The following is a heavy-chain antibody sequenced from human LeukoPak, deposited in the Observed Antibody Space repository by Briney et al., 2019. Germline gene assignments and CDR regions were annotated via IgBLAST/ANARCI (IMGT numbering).Heavy chain of an antibody. CDR3: ARLPGERDGYNRLDY. J-gene: IGHJ4*02. CDR2: ICPSDSET. V-gene: IGHV5-51*01. D-gene: IGHD5-24*01. Sequence: GESLKISCKGSGYSFTSYWIVWVRQMPGKGLEWMGIICPSDSETRYSPSFQGQITISADKSISTAYLQWSGLTASDTAMYYCARLPGERDGYNRLDYWGQGTLVTVSS. CDR1: GYSFTSYW.